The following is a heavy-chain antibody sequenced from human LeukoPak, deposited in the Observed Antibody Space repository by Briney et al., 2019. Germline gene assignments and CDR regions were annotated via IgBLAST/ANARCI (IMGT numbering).Heavy chain of an antibody. Sequence: GGSLRLSCAASGFTFNSYAMTWVRQAPGKGLEWVSSISGSGGSTYYTDSVKGRLTISRDNSKNTLYLQMNSLRAEDTAAYYCAKDLRVIVVTYYMDVWGKGTTVTVSS. V-gene: IGHV3-23*01. CDR3: AKDLRVIVVTYYMDV. CDR2: ISGSGGST. CDR1: GFTFNSYA. J-gene: IGHJ6*03. D-gene: IGHD2-2*01.